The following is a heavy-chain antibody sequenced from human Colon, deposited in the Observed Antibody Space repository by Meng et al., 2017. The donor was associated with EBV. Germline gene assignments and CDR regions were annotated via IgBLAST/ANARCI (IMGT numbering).Heavy chain of an antibody. CDR3: ARTFGYCSNNNCPRTLGY. V-gene: IGHV4-34*01. D-gene: IGHD2-2*03. J-gene: IGHJ4*02. CDR1: GWSLSCYY. CDR2: INHSGSA. Sequence: VQLPTGGAGLVRPSETLSLTCGVSGWSLSCYYWSWIRHFPGRTLEFIGDINHSGSANYNPSLRSRVTISVDTSKNQIFLNLHSVTAADTAVYHCARTFGYCSNNNCPRTLGYWGQGTLVTVSS.